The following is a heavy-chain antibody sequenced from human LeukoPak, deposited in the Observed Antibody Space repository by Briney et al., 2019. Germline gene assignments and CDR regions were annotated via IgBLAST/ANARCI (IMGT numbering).Heavy chain of an antibody. CDR2: MNPNSGNT. Sequence: ASVKVSCKASGYTFTSYDINWVRQATGQGLGWMVWMNPNSGNTGYAQKFQGRVTMTRNTSISTAYMELSSLRSEDTAVYYCATIETTRYFDYWGQGTLVTVSS. D-gene: IGHD4-11*01. V-gene: IGHV1-8*01. CDR3: ATIETTRYFDY. CDR1: GYTFTSYD. J-gene: IGHJ4*02.